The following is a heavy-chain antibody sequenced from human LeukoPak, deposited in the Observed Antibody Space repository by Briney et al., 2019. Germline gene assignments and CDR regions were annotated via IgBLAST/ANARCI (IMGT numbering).Heavy chain of an antibody. D-gene: IGHD6-13*01. CDR1: GFTFSNAW. J-gene: IGHJ4*02. V-gene: IGHV3-15*01. Sequence: GGSLRLSCAASGFTFSNAWMSWVRQAPGKGLEWVGRIKSKTDGGTTDYAAPVKGRFTISRDDSKNTLYLQMNSLKTEDTAVYYCARGIAAAGKYDYWGQGTLVTVSS. CDR2: IKSKTDGGTT. CDR3: ARGIAAAGKYDY.